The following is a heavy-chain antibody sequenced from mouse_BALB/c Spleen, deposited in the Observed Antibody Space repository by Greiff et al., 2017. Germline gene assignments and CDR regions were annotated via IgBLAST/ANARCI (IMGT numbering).Heavy chain of an antibody. D-gene: IGHD3-2*01. Sequence: EVQGVESGGGLVQPGGSMKLSCVASGFTFSNYWMNWVRQSPEKGLEWVAEIRLKSNNYATHYAESVKGRFTISRDDSKSSVYLQMNNLRAEDTGIYYCTRDSSGYENFDYWGQGTTLTVSS. V-gene: IGHV6-6*02. J-gene: IGHJ2*01. CDR2: IRLKSNNYAT. CDR3: TRDSSGYENFDY. CDR1: GFTFSNYW.